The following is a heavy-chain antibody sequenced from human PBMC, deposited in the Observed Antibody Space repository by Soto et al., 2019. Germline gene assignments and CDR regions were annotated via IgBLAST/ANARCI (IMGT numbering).Heavy chain of an antibody. D-gene: IGHD2-8*01. V-gene: IGHV4-59*01. Sequence: PSETLSLTCTVSGGSISSYYWSWIRQPPGKGLEWIGYIYYSGSTNYNPSLKSRVTISVDTSKNQFSLKLSSVTAADTAVYYCARGMAISWFDPWGQGTLVTVSS. CDR1: GGSISSYY. J-gene: IGHJ5*02. CDR3: ARGMAISWFDP. CDR2: IYYSGST.